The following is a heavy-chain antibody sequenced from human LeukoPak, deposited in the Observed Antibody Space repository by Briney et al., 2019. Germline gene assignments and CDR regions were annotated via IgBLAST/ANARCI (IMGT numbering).Heavy chain of an antibody. Sequence: GGSLRLSCAASGFTFSSYAMSWVHQAPGKGLEWVSAISGSGGSTYYADSVKGRFTISRDNSKNTLYLQMNSLRAEDTAVYYCAKPNLGYGGKREYYFDYWAREPWSPSPQ. V-gene: IGHV3-23*01. CDR1: GFTFSSYA. CDR3: AKPNLGYGGKREYYFDY. CDR2: ISGSGGST. D-gene: IGHD4-23*01. J-gene: IGHJ4*02.